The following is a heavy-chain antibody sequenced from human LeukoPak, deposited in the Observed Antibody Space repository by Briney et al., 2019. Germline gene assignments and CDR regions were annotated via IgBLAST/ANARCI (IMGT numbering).Heavy chain of an antibody. V-gene: IGHV3-21*01. J-gene: IGHJ4*02. D-gene: IGHD1-26*01. CDR3: ARVHIVGATPDY. CDR2: ISSSSSYI. Sequence: GGSLRLSCAASGFTFGSYSMNWVRQAPGKGLEWVSSISSSSSYIYYADSVKGRFTISRDNAKNTLYLQMNSLRAEDTAVYYCARVHIVGATPDYWGQGTLVTVSS. CDR1: GFTFGSYS.